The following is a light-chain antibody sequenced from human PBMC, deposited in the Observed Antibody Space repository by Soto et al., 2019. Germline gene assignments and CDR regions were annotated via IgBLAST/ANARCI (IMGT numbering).Light chain of an antibody. V-gene: IGKV3-11*01. CDR2: DAS. J-gene: IGKJ4*01. CDR1: QSVSSY. CDR3: KHGSD. Sequence: EIVLTQSPATLSLFPGERVTLSCRASQSVSSYLAWYQQKPGQAPRLLKYDASNRATGIPPRFSGSGPGTDFTLTINTLDLQDFAVYYCKHGSDFGGGTKVEIK.